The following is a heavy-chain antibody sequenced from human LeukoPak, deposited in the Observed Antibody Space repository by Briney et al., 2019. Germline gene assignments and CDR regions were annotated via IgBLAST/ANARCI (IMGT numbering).Heavy chain of an antibody. D-gene: IGHD1-26*01. V-gene: IGHV4-34*01. CDR3: ARMYSGTSYYFDY. Sequence: SETLSLTCAVYGGSFSGYYWSWIRQPPGKGLEWVGEINHSGSTNYNPSLKSRVTISVDTSKNQFSLKLSSVTAADTAVYYCARMYSGTSYYFDYSGQGTLVTVSS. J-gene: IGHJ4*02. CDR2: INHSGST. CDR1: GGSFSGYY.